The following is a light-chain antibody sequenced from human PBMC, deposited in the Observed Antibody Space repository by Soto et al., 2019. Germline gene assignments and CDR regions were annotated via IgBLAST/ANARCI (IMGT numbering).Light chain of an antibody. CDR1: ESISPW. Sequence: DIQMTQSPSTLSASAGDRVTITCRASESISPWLAWYQQKSGQAPKLLIYKASNLEVGVSSRFSGSGSGTEFTLTISSLQPDDFATYYCQQYKSYPLTFSGGTKVEIK. CDR3: QQYKSYPLT. CDR2: KAS. J-gene: IGKJ4*01. V-gene: IGKV1-5*03.